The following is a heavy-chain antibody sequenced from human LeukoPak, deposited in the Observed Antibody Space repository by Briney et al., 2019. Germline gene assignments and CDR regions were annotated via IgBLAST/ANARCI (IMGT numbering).Heavy chain of an antibody. CDR2: INWDNDGI. Sequence: GVSLRLSCVASGFTFADHAMHWVRRAPGQGLEWVTGINWDNDGIVYAASVRGRFTVSRDNAKNTLYLQMNRLRPEDTAFYYCARDDYNTLGYNFHYWGQGTLVTVSS. V-gene: IGHV3-9*01. CDR3: ARDDYNTLGYNFHY. CDR1: GFTFADHA. D-gene: IGHD1-1*01. J-gene: IGHJ4*02.